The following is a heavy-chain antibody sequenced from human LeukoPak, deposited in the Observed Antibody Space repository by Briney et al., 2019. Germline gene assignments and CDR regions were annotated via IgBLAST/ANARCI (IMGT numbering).Heavy chain of an antibody. J-gene: IGHJ4*02. D-gene: IGHD6-13*01. CDR3: ARSLIAAAGDFDY. CDR2: ISSSSSYI. CDR1: GFTLRSYV. V-gene: IGHV3-21*01. Sequence: GGSLRLSCVASGFTLRSYVMNWVRQAPGKGLEWVSSISSSSSYIYYADSVKGRFTISRDNAKNSLYLQMNSLRAEDTAVYYCARSLIAAAGDFDYWGQGTLVTVSS.